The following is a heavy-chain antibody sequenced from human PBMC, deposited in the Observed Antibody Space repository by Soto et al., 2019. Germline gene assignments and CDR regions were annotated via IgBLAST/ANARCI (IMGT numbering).Heavy chain of an antibody. CDR2: ITHRGST. Sequence: QVQLQQWGAGLLKPSETLSLTCAVYDGSFSGYYWSWIRQPPGKGLEWIGEITHRGSTNYNPSLKSRVTISVDTSKNQFCMRLRSVTAADAAGYYCARSLRYSYGYRSNWGQGTLVTVSS. V-gene: IGHV4-34*01. CDR1: DGSFSGYY. J-gene: IGHJ4*02. D-gene: IGHD5-18*01. CDR3: ARSLRYSYGYRSN.